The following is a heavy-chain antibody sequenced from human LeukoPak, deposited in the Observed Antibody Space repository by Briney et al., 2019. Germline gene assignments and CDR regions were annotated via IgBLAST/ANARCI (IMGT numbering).Heavy chain of an antibody. D-gene: IGHD3-3*01. CDR1: GFTFGDYA. CDR2: IRSKAYGGTT. V-gene: IGHV3-49*04. Sequence: GGSLRLSCTASGFTFGDYAMSWVRQAPGKGLEWVGFIRSKAYGGTTEYAASVKGRFTISRDDSKSIAYLQMNSLKTEDTAVYYCTRGNDDFWSGYYNWGQGTLATVSS. J-gene: IGHJ4*02. CDR3: TRGNDDFWSGYYN.